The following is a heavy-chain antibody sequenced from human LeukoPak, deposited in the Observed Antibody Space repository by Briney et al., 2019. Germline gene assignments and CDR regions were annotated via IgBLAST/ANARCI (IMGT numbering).Heavy chain of an antibody. D-gene: IGHD6-13*01. CDR2: ISSSGSTI. J-gene: IGHJ4*02. CDR1: GFTFSSYE. V-gene: IGHV3-48*03. CDR3: AREEQQLADY. Sequence: PGGSLRLSCAASGFTFSSYEMNWVRQAPRKGLEWVSYISSSGSTIYYAVSVKGRFTISRDNAKNSLYLQRNSLRAEDTAVYYCAREEQQLADYWGQGTLVTVSS.